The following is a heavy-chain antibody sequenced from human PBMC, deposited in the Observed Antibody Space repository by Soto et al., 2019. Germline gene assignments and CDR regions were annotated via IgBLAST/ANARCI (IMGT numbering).Heavy chain of an antibody. CDR1: GFTFSSYG. Sequence: GGSLRLSCSASGFTFSSYGMDWVRQAPGKGLEWVAVISYDGSNKYYADSVKGRFTISRDNSKNTLYLQMNSLRAEDTAVYYCAKDPVVRGVIMGGMDVWGQGTTVTVSS. CDR2: ISYDGSNK. J-gene: IGHJ6*02. D-gene: IGHD3-10*01. CDR3: AKDPVVRGVIMGGMDV. V-gene: IGHV3-30*18.